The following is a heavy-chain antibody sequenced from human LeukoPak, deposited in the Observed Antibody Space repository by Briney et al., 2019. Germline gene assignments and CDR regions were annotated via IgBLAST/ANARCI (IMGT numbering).Heavy chain of an antibody. CDR3: AKPPLPLQQLPHYDY. D-gene: IGHD6-13*01. Sequence: GESLRLSCAASGFTFSSYAMSWVRQAPGKGLEWVSAISGSGGSTYYADSVKGRFTISRDNSKNTLYLQMNSLRAEDTAVYYCAKPPLPLQQLPHYDYWGQGTLVTVSS. CDR2: ISGSGGST. J-gene: IGHJ4*02. V-gene: IGHV3-23*01. CDR1: GFTFSSYA.